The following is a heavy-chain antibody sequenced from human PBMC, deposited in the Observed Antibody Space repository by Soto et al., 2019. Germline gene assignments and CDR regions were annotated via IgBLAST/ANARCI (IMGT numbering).Heavy chain of an antibody. CDR3: AHSVLRTVFALVTTTAIYFDF. V-gene: IGHV2-5*02. J-gene: IGHJ4*02. CDR1: GFSLTTSGVG. Sequence: QITLNESGPTQVKPRQNLTLTCTFSGFSLTTSGVGVGWIRQSPGKAPEWLALLYWDDDKRYSPSLKSRLTLTKDDSKNQVDLTLADLAPADTDTSYCAHSVLRTVFALVTTTAIYFDFWGQGTTIAVSS. D-gene: IGHD5-18*01. CDR2: LYWDDDK.